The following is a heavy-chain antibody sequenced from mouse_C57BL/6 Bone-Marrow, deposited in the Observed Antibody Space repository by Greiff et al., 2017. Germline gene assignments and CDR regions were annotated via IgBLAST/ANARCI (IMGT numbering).Heavy chain of an antibody. CDR1: GYTFTSYW. V-gene: IGHV1-50*01. CDR3: ARPYYYGSSYGFAY. Sequence: VQLQQPGAELVKPGASVKLSCKASGYTFTSYWMQWVKQRPGQGLEWIGEIDPSDSYTNDNQTFKGKATLTVDTSSSTAYMQLSSLTSEDSAVYYCARPYYYGSSYGFAYWGRGTLVTVSA. CDR2: IDPSDSYT. D-gene: IGHD1-1*01. J-gene: IGHJ3*01.